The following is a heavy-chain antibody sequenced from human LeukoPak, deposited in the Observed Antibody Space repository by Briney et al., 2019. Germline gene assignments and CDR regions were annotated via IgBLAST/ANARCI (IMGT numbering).Heavy chain of an antibody. CDR3: ARREGRYCSGGSCSYYFDY. D-gene: IGHD2-15*01. CDR2: IYYSGST. J-gene: IGHJ4*02. Sequence: SETLSLTCTVSGGSISSYYWSWIRQPPGEGLECIGYIYYSGSTNYNTSLKSRVTISVDTSKNQFSLKLSSVTAADTAVYYCARREGRYCSGGSCSYYFDYWGQGTLVTVSS. V-gene: IGHV4-59*01. CDR1: GGSISSYY.